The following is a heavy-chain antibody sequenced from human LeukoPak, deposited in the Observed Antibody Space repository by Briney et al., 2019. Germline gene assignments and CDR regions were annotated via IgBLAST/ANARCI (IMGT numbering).Heavy chain of an antibody. CDR3: AKDTDLDY. J-gene: IGHJ4*02. CDR1: GFTFSSYG. Sequence: GGSLRLSCAASGFTFSSYGMHWVRQAPGKGLEWVAVISYDGSNKYYADSVKGRFTISRDNSKNTLYLQMNSLRAEDTAVYYCAKDTDLDYWGQGTLVTVSS. CDR2: ISYDGSNK. V-gene: IGHV3-30*18.